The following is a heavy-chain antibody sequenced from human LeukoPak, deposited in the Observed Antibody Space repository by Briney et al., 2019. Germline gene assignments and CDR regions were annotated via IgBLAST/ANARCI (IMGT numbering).Heavy chain of an antibody. CDR3: AKAGGVADYYYYYGMDV. V-gene: IGHV3-30*18. CDR1: GFTFSSYG. D-gene: IGHD3-16*01. J-gene: IGHJ6*02. Sequence: GGSLRLSCAASGFTFSSYGMHWVRQAPGKGLEWVAVISYDGSNKYYADSVKGRFTISRDNSKNTLYLQMNGLRAEDTAVYYCAKAGGVADYYYYYGMDVWGQGTTVTVSS. CDR2: ISYDGSNK.